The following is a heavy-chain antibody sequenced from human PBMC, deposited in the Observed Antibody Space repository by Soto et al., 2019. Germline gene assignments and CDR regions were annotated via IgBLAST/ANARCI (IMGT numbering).Heavy chain of an antibody. Sequence: PSETLSLTCAVYGGSVSGYYWSWIRQPPGKGLEWIGEINHSGSTNYNPSLKSRVTISVDTSKNQFSLKLSSVTAADTAVYYCARRIGGRTTVTTQFRVKYYFDYWGQGTLVTVSS. J-gene: IGHJ4*02. V-gene: IGHV4-34*01. CDR3: ARRIGGRTTVTTQFRVKYYFDY. CDR2: INHSGST. CDR1: GGSVSGYY. D-gene: IGHD4-17*01.